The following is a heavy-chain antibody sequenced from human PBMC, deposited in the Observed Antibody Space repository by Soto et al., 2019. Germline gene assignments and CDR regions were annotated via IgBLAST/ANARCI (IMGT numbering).Heavy chain of an antibody. V-gene: IGHV1-69*12. J-gene: IGHJ6*02. CDR1: GGTFSSYA. D-gene: IGHD1-20*01. Sequence: QVQLVQSGAEVKKPGSSVKVSCKASGGTFSSYAISWVRQAPGQGLEWMGGIIPIFGTANYAQKFQGRVTITADESTSTAYMELSSLRSEDTAVYYCARAVLTGTRPYYYYYGMDVWGQGTTVTVFS. CDR2: IIPIFGTA. CDR3: ARAVLTGTRPYYYYYGMDV.